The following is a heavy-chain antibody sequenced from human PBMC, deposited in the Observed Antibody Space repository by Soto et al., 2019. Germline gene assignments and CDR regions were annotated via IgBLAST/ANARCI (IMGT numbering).Heavy chain of an antibody. D-gene: IGHD6-6*01. CDR1: GFTFSDYY. J-gene: IGHJ6*02. CDR3: ARKYSSSSRYYYYGMDV. Sequence: QVQLVESGGGLVKPGGSLRLSCAASGFTFSDYYMSWIRQAPGKGLEWVSYISSSGSTIYYADSVKGRFTISRDNAKNSLYRQMNSLRAEDTAVYYCARKYSSSSRYYYYGMDVWGQGTTVTVSS. CDR2: ISSSGSTI. V-gene: IGHV3-11*01.